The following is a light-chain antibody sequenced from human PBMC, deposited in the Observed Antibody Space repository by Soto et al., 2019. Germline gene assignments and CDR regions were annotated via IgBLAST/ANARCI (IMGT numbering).Light chain of an antibody. CDR1: QSVSSNY. J-gene: IGKJ4*01. CDR3: QQYGGSPLVT. CDR2: GAS. V-gene: IGKV3-20*01. Sequence: EIVLTQSPGTLSLSPGERATLSCRASQSVSSNYLAWYQQKPGQAPRLLIYGASSRATGIPDRFIGSGSGTDFTLTISRLEPEDLAVYYCQQYGGSPLVTFGGGTKVEIK.